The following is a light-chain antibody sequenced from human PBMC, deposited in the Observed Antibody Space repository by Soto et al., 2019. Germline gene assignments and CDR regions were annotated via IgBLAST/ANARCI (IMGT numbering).Light chain of an antibody. V-gene: IGKV3-15*01. Sequence: THALFTLSLSQPDTATLSYRASQSVNSNRAWYQQKPGQAPRLLIYGASTRATGIPARFSGSGSGTEFTLTISTLHSEDFAVYYSQQYNDCHMSTFGQGTKVDIK. J-gene: IGKJ1*01. CDR3: QQYNDCHMST. CDR1: QSVNSN. CDR2: GAS.